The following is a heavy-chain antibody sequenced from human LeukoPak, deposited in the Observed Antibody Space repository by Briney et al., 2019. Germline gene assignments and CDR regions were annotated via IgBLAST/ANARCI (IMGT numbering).Heavy chain of an antibody. V-gene: IGHV3-23*01. D-gene: IGHD1-26*01. CDR3: AKDDSGTYYFPWFDP. CDR2: ISGSGGST. Sequence: GGSLRLSCAASGFTFSSYAMSWVRQAPGKGLEWVSAISGSGGSTYYADSVKGRFTISRDNSKNTLYLQMNSLRAEDTAIYYCAKDDSGTYYFPWFDPWGQGSLVTVSS. J-gene: IGHJ5*02. CDR1: GFTFSSYA.